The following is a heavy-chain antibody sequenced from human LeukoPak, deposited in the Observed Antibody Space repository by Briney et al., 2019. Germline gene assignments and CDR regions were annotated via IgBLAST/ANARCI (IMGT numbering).Heavy chain of an antibody. V-gene: IGHV3-30*02. Sequence: GGSLRLSCVASGFTFSSYGMYWVRQAPGKGLEWVAYIHTDVNRKHYADSVKGRFTISRDNSKNTLNLQMSSLRTVDTAVYYCGYFGSGSSYTPDSWGQGTLVTVSS. CDR1: GFTFSSYG. CDR2: IHTDVNRK. D-gene: IGHD3-10*01. J-gene: IGHJ5*01. CDR3: GYFGSGSSYTPDS.